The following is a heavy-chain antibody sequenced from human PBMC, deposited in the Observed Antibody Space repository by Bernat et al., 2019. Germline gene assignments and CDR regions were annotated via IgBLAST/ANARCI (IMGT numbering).Heavy chain of an antibody. CDR1: GFVFSNFY. V-gene: IGHV3-11*01. J-gene: IGHJ3*01. Sequence: QVQLVESGGDLVKPGESLRLSCAASGFVFSNFYLTWIRQTPGKRLEWVSNHAYSMRGRFTISRDDAKNSLYLQMSSLRAEDTAVYFCARASKYCSPSTCYSSAFDLWGQGTMVTVSS. CDR3: ARASKYCSPSTCYSSAFDL. D-gene: IGHD2-15*01.